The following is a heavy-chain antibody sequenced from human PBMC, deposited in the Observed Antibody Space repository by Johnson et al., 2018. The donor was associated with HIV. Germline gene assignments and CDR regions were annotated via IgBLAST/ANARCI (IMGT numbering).Heavy chain of an antibody. D-gene: IGHD3-3*01. CDR1: GFSFSDYY. CDR2: ISSSGSTI. CDR3: ALTESRFLEWLFRAFDI. V-gene: IGHV3-11*04. Sequence: QVLLVESGGGLVKPGGSLRLSCAASGFSFSDYYMSWIRQAPGKGLEWVSYISSSGSTIYYVDSVKGRFTISRDNAKNTLYLQMNSLRADDTAIYYCALTESRFLEWLFRAFDIWGQGTMVTVSS. J-gene: IGHJ3*02.